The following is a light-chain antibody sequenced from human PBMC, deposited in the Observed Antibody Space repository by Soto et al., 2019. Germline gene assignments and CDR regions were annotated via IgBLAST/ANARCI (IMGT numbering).Light chain of an antibody. CDR1: HDISSW. V-gene: IGKV1-12*01. J-gene: IGKJ4*01. CDR2: AAS. CDR3: QQANSFPLT. Sequence: DIQMTQSPSSVSASVGDRVTITCRASHDISSWLAWYQQKPGQVPKLLMYAASRLHSGVPARFSGSESGTDFTLTISSLQPEDSATYYCQQANSFPLTFGGGTKVEIK.